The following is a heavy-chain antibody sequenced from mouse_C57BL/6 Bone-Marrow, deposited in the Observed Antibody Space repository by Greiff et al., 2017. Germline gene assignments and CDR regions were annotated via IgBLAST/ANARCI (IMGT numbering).Heavy chain of an antibody. CDR2: IDPEDGDT. V-gene: IGHV14-1*01. CDR1: GFNIKDYY. CDR3: TTTPYSKNARDY. D-gene: IGHD2-5*01. J-gene: IGHJ4*01. Sequence: VQLQQSGAELVRPGASVKLSCTASGFNIKDYYMHWVKQRPEQGLEWIGRIDPEDGDTEYAPKFQGKATMTADTSSNTAYLQLSSLTSEDTAVYYCTTTPYSKNARDYWGQGTSVTVSS.